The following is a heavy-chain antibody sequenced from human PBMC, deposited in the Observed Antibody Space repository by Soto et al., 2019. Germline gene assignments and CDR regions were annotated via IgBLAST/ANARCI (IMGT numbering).Heavy chain of an antibody. V-gene: IGHV7-4-1*01. D-gene: IGHD2-2*01. CDR3: ARGYHCSSTSCYIGLYGMDV. J-gene: IGHJ6*02. CDR1: GYTFTSYA. Sequence: GXSVKVSCKASGYTFTSYAMNWVRQAPGQGLEWMGWINTNTGNPTYAQGFTGRFVFSLDTSVSTAYLQICSLKAEDTAVYYCARGYHCSSTSCYIGLYGMDVWGQGTTVTVSS. CDR2: INTNTGNP.